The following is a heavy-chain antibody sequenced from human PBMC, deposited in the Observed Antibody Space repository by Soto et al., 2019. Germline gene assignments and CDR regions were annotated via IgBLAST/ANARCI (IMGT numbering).Heavy chain of an antibody. V-gene: IGHV3-64*01. CDR2: ISSNGVGT. Sequence: PGGSLRLSCAASGFTLSGYAMDWVRQAPGKGLEYVSGISSNGVGTYYANSAQGRFTISRDNSKNTVYLQMGSLRPEDMAVYYCARRARPDSYYMDVWGKGTTVTVSS. CDR3: ARRARPDSYYMDV. D-gene: IGHD6-6*01. J-gene: IGHJ6*03. CDR1: GFTLSGYA.